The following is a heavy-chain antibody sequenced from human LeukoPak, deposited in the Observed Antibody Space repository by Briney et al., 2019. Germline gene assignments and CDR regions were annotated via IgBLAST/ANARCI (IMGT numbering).Heavy chain of an antibody. CDR3: ARGTYGSGSYYVDY. J-gene: IGHJ4*02. Sequence: GSLRLSCAGSGFTFNNYPISWVRQTPGKGLEWVSSISSSSSYIYYADSVKGRFTISRDNAKNSLYLQMNSLRAEDTAVYYCARGTYGSGSYYVDYWGQGTLVTVSS. CDR2: ISSSSSYI. V-gene: IGHV3-21*01. CDR1: GFTFNNYP. D-gene: IGHD3-10*01.